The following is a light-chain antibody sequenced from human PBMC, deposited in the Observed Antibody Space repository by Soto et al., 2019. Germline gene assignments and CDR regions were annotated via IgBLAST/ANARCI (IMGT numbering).Light chain of an antibody. J-gene: IGKJ4*01. V-gene: IGKV3-11*01. CDR1: QSVSTY. CDR2: DAS. Sequence: EIVLTQSPATLSLSPGERATLSCRASQSVSTYLDWYQQKPGQSPRLLIFDASSRATGTPARFSGSGSGTDFTLTISSLQPEDVATYYCQKYKSAPLTFGGGTKVDI. CDR3: QKYKSAPLT.